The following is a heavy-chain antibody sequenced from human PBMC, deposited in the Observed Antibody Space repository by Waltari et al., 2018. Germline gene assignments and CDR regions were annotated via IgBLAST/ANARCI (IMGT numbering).Heavy chain of an antibody. CDR2: ISWDGGST. V-gene: IGHV3-43*01. J-gene: IGHJ4*02. D-gene: IGHD3-9*01. CDR3: AKPAGGRYFDWPKHEYYFDY. Sequence: LEWVSLISWDGGSTYYADSVKGRFTISRDNSKNSLYLQMNSLRTEDTALYYCAKPAGGRYFDWPKHEYYFDYWGQGTLVTVSS.